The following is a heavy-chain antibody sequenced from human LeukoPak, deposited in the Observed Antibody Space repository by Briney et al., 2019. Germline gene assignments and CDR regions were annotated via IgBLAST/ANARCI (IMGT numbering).Heavy chain of an antibody. CDR1: GGSISSYY. J-gene: IGHJ4*02. V-gene: IGHV4-4*09. Sequence: SETLSLTCTVSGGSISSYYWSWIRQPPGKGLEWIGYIYTSGSTNYNPSLKSRVTVSVDTSKNQFSLKLSSVTAADTAVYYCARGVQLWANYFDYWGQGTLVTVSS. D-gene: IGHD5-18*01. CDR2: IYTSGST. CDR3: ARGVQLWANYFDY.